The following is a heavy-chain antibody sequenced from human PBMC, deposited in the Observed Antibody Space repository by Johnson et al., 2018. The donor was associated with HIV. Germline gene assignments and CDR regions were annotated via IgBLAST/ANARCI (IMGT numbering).Heavy chain of an antibody. CDR3: ARACRDGYTCDVFDI. CDR1: GLSVSNNY. Sequence: VQLVESGGGLVQPGGSLRLSCAASGLSVSNNYMSWVRQAPGKGLEWVSVLSSGGDPYYTDSVNGRFTISRDNSKNTLYLQMNSLRAEDTAVYYCARACRDGYTCDVFDIWGQGTMVTVSS. CDR2: LSSGGDP. D-gene: IGHD5-24*01. V-gene: IGHV3-66*01. J-gene: IGHJ3*02.